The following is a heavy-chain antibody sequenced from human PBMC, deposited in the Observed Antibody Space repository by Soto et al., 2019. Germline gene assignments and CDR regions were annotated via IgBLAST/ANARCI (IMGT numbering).Heavy chain of an antibody. CDR2: INHSGST. Sequence: QVQLQQWGAGLLKPSETLSLTCAAYGGSFSGYYWSWIRQPPGKGLEWIGEINHSGSTNYNPSLKSRVTISVDTSKNQFSLKLSSVTAADTAVYYCARSHDYGDPGADYWGQGTLVTVSS. CDR1: GGSFSGYY. V-gene: IGHV4-34*01. CDR3: ARSHDYGDPGADY. D-gene: IGHD4-17*01. J-gene: IGHJ4*02.